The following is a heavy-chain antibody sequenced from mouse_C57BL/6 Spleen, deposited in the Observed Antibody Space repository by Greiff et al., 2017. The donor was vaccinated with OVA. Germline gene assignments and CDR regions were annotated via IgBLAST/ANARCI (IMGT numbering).Heavy chain of an antibody. V-gene: IGHV2-2*01. Sequence: QVQLKESGPGLVQPSQSLSITCTVSGFSLTSYGVHWVRQSPGKGLEWLGVIWSGGSTDYNAAFISRLSISKDNSKSQVFFKMNSLQADDTAIYYCARKENWDVDYAMDYWGQGTSVTVSS. CDR1: GFSLTSYG. D-gene: IGHD4-1*01. CDR2: IWSGGST. CDR3: ARKENWDVDYAMDY. J-gene: IGHJ4*01.